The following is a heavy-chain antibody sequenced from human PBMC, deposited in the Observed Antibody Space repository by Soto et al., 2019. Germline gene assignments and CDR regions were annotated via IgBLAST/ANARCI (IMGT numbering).Heavy chain of an antibody. CDR3: ARHSIAAAGLNFDY. Sequence: PAETLSLTCAVYGGSFSGYYWSWIRQPPGKGLEWIGEINHSRSTNYNPSLKSRVTISVDTSKNQFSLKLSSVTAADTAVYYCARHSIAAAGLNFDYWGQGTLVTVSS. J-gene: IGHJ4*02. D-gene: IGHD6-13*01. V-gene: IGHV4-34*01. CDR1: GGSFSGYY. CDR2: INHSRST.